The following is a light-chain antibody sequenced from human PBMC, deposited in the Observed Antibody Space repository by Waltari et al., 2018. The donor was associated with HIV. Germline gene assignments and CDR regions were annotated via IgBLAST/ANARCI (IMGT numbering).Light chain of an antibody. Sequence: QSVLTQPPSVSATPGQKVTISCSGRSSNIATNYVSWYQHFPGTLPKVLIYDNHKRSSGIPDRFSGSKSGTSATLDISGLQTGDEAHYYCGTWDTSLIAWIFGTGTKVTVL. CDR3: GTWDTSLIAWI. J-gene: IGLJ1*01. CDR2: DNH. V-gene: IGLV1-51*01. CDR1: SSNIATNY.